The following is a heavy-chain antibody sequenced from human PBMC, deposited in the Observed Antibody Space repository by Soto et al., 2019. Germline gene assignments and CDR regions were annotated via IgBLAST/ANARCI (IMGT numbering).Heavy chain of an antibody. CDR2: IYWDDDK. Sequence: QITLKESGPTLVKPTQTLTLTCTFSGFSLSTSGVGVGWVRQPPGKALEWLAIIYWDDDKRYRPSLKSRLTITKDTSKNHVVLTMTNMDPVDTATYYCGHRRTRYDFWSGYWGGPFGDWGQGTLVTVS. CDR3: GHRRTRYDFWSGYWGGPFGD. D-gene: IGHD3-3*01. CDR1: GFSLSTSGVG. V-gene: IGHV2-5*02. J-gene: IGHJ4*02.